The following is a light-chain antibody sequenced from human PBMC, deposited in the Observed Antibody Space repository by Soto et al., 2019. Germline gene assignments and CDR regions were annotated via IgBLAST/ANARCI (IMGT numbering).Light chain of an antibody. CDR1: QSVRSN. Sequence: EIVMTQSPLTLSVSPGERATLSCRASQSVRSNLAWYQQKPGQAPSLLIYGAFTRATGIPARFSGTGSGTEFTLTISSLQSEDFALYYCQQYNDWPLTFGQGTKVDIK. J-gene: IGKJ1*01. CDR2: GAF. CDR3: QQYNDWPLT. V-gene: IGKV3-15*01.